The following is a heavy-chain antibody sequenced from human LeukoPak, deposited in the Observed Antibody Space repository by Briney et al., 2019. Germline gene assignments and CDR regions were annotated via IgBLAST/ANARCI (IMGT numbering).Heavy chain of an antibody. V-gene: IGHV4-34*01. CDR2: INHSGST. D-gene: IGHD3-10*01. J-gene: IGHJ3*02. Sequence: PSETLSLTCAVYGGSFSGYYWNWIRQPPGKGLEWIGEINHSGSTNYNPSLKSRVTISVDTSKNQFSLKLSSVTAADTAVYYCARGGYYGSGRDAFGIWGQGTMVTVSS. CDR1: GGSFSGYY. CDR3: ARGGYYGSGRDAFGI.